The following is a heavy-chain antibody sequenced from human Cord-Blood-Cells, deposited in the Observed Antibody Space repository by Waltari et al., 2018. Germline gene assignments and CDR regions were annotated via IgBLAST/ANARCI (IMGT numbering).Heavy chain of an antibody. Sequence: QVQLVQSGAEVKKPGASVKVSCKASGYTFTGYYMQWVRQAPGQGMEWIRGINPNSGGTNIEEKFKGRCTMATDASISTAYVELSRLRSDDTAVYYCVTGGYFDAFDIWGQGTMVTVSS. J-gene: IGHJ3*02. CDR2: INPNSGGT. CDR1: GYTFTGYY. D-gene: IGHD5-12*01. CDR3: VTGGYFDAFDI. V-gene: IGHV1-2*02.